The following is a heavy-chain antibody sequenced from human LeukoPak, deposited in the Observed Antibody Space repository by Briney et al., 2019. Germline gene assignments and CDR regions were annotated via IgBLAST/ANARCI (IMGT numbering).Heavy chain of an antibody. J-gene: IGHJ3*02. D-gene: IGHD4-17*01. V-gene: IGHV3-23*01. CDR3: AREGALTVTKDAFDI. CDR1: GFAFSRFA. Sequence: GGSLRLSCSGSGFAFSRFAIVWVRQSPGKGLEWVSGIYGNGGGIHYADSVKGRFTISRDNSKNTLYLQMNSLRAEDTAVYYCAREGALTVTKDAFDIWGQGTMVTVSS. CDR2: IYGNGGGI.